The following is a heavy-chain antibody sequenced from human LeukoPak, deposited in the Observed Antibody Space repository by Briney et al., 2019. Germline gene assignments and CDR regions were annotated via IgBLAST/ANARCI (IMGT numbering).Heavy chain of an antibody. CDR2: IYYSGST. J-gene: IGHJ6*02. Sequence: SETLSLTCTVSGGSISSYYWSWIRQPPGKGLEWIGYIYYSGSTNYNPSLKSRVTISVDTSKNQFSLKLSSVTAADTAVYYCARGQWLRYKYGMDVWGQGTTVTVSS. CDR3: ARGQWLRYKYGMDV. D-gene: IGHD5-12*01. V-gene: IGHV4-59*01. CDR1: GGSISSYY.